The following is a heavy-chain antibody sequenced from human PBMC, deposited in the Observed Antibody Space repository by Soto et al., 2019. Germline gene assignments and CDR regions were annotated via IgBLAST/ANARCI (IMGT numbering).Heavy chain of an antibody. D-gene: IGHD2-2*01. J-gene: IGHJ5*02. Sequence: ASVKVSCKASGYTFTSYGISWVRQAPGQGLEWMGWISAYNGNTNYAQKLQGRVTMTTDTSTSTAYMELRSLRSDDTAVYYCARRRLVPAAINWFDPWGQGTLVTVSS. CDR3: ARRRLVPAAINWFDP. CDR2: ISAYNGNT. CDR1: GYTFTSYG. V-gene: IGHV1-18*01.